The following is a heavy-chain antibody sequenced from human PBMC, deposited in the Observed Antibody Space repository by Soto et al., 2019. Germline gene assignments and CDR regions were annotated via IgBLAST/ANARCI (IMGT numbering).Heavy chain of an antibody. V-gene: IGHV1-8*01. CDR3: ARGSQTRYYDFWSGYYPFSYYGMDV. CDR1: GYTFTSYD. Sequence: ASVKVSCKASGYTFTSYDVNWVRQATGQGLEWMGWMNPNSGNTGYAQKFQGRVTMTRNTSISTAYMELSSLRSEDTAVYYCARGSQTRYYDFWSGYYPFSYYGMDVWGQGTTVTVSS. J-gene: IGHJ6*02. CDR2: MNPNSGNT. D-gene: IGHD3-3*01.